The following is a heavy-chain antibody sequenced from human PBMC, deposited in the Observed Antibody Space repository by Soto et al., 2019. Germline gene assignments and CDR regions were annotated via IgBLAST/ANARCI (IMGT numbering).Heavy chain of an antibody. CDR2: ITGYTVNS. Sequence: ASVKVSCKASGSSFSNYGVSWVRQAPGQGLEWMGWITGYTVNSNYAQNLQGRVTMTTDTSTSTAYMELRSLRSDDTAVYYCTRRAHSVPAPGYYYYYMDVWGKGTTVTVSS. J-gene: IGHJ6*03. CDR3: TRRAHSVPAPGYYYYYMDV. V-gene: IGHV1-18*01. D-gene: IGHD2-2*01. CDR1: GSSFSNYG.